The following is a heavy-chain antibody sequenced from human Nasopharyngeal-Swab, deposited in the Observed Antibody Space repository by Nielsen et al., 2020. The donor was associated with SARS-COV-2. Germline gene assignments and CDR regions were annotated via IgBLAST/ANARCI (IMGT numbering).Heavy chain of an antibody. Sequence: SLKIPCVASEFPFDDYAMSWVRLLPGRGLQWVAGITWNSGNIGYADSVKGRFTVSRDNSKNTLYLQMNSLRAEDTAVYYCAKGAYYGSGRDYYYGMDVWGQGTTVTVSS. CDR2: ITWNSGNI. D-gene: IGHD3-10*01. CDR3: AKGAYYGSGRDYYYGMDV. V-gene: IGHV3-9*01. CDR1: EFPFDDYA. J-gene: IGHJ6*02.